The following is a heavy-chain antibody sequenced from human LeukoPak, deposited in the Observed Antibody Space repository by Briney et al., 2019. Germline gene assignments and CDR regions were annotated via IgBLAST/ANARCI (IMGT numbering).Heavy chain of an antibody. J-gene: IGHJ4*02. V-gene: IGHV4-34*01. CDR3: ARAHSSGYYGFYFDY. CDR1: GGSFSGYY. Sequence: SETLSLTCAVYGGSFSGYYWSWIRQPPGKGLEWIGEINHSGSTNYNPSLKSRVTISVDTSKNQFSLKLSSVTAADTAVYYCARAHSSGYYGFYFDYWGQGTLVTVSS. D-gene: IGHD3-22*01. CDR2: INHSGST.